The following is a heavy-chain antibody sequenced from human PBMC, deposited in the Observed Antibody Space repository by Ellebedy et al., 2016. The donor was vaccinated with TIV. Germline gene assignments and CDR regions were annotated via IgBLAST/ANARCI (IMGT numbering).Heavy chain of an antibody. J-gene: IGHJ4*02. CDR1: GFAFGAYA. V-gene: IGHV3-30*18. CDR2: ISHDGDDK. D-gene: IGHD2-8*02. Sequence: GESLKISCGASGFAFGAYAMHWVRQAPGKGLEEVATISHDGDDKQYADSVNGRFTISRDNYNNILYLQMNSLTVEDSAVYYCAKDQVDIVRLVGYFDYWGQGTLVTVSS. CDR3: AKDQVDIVRLVGYFDY.